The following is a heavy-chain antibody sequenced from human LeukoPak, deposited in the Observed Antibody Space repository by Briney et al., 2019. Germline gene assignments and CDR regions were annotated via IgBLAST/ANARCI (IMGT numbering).Heavy chain of an antibody. CDR1: GFTFSSYA. Sequence: GGSLRLSCAASGFTFSSYAMSLVRQAPGKGLEWVSAASGSGSSSYYADSVKGRFTISRDNSKNTLYLQMNSLRADDTAVYYCAKLTGVTTGDYWGQGTLVTVSS. CDR2: ASGSGSSS. CDR3: AKLTGVTTGDY. J-gene: IGHJ4*02. D-gene: IGHD4-11*01. V-gene: IGHV3-23*01.